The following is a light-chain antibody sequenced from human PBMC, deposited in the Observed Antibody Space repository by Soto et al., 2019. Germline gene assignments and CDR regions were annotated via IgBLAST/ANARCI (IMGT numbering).Light chain of an antibody. Sequence: EIVMTQSPATLSVSPGESGTLSCRASQSVSPHLGWFQQKPGQAPRLLIYDASIRVPGIPARFSGSGSGTEFTLTISGLQSEDFAVYYCQQAIHWPRTFGQGTKVDIK. CDR1: QSVSPH. CDR3: QQAIHWPRT. V-gene: IGKV3-15*01. CDR2: DAS. J-gene: IGKJ1*01.